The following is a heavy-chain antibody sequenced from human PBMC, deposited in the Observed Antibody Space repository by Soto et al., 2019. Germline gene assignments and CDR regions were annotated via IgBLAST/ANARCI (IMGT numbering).Heavy chain of an antibody. CDR2: IYYSGST. Sequence: PSETLSLTCTVSGGSVSSGSYYWSWIRQPPGKGLEWIGYIYYSGSTNYNPSLKSRVTLSVDTSKNQFSLKLSSVTAADTAVYYCARMQYYYDSSGPRKNWFDPWGQGTLVTVSS. D-gene: IGHD3-22*01. V-gene: IGHV4-61*01. J-gene: IGHJ5*02. CDR1: GGSVSSGSYY. CDR3: ARMQYYYDSSGPRKNWFDP.